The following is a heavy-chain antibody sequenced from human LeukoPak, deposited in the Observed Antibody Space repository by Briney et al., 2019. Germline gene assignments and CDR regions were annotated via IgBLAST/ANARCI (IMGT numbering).Heavy chain of an antibody. CDR3: ARGIVGYTDYYFDY. Sequence: PSETLSLTCAVYGGSFSGYYWSWIRQPPGKGLEWIGEINHSGSTNYNPSLKSRVTISVDTSKNQFSLKLSSVTAADTAVYYCARGIVGYTDYYFDYWGQGILVTVSS. J-gene: IGHJ4*02. V-gene: IGHV4-34*01. CDR2: INHSGST. CDR1: GGSFSGYY. D-gene: IGHD5-18*01.